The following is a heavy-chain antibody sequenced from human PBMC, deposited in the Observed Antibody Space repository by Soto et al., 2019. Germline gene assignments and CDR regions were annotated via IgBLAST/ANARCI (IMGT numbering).Heavy chain of an antibody. D-gene: IGHD3-10*01. Sequence: QVQVVQSGVEVRRPGSSVKVSCKASGDTFKNCGISWVRQAPGQVLEWMGGIIPLFGTTDFAQRFQGRRTITTDESTTTAYMELSRLRSEDTATYYCAAELGFGKLSVVWGQGPTVIVSS. J-gene: IGHJ6*02. V-gene: IGHV1-69*01. CDR1: GDTFKNCG. CDR3: AAELGFGKLSVV. CDR2: IIPLFGTT.